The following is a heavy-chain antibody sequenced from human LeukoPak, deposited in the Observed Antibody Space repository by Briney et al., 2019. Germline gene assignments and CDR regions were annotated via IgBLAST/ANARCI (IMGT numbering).Heavy chain of an antibody. J-gene: IGHJ6*02. D-gene: IGHD6-19*01. Sequence: ASVKVSCKASGYTFTSYDINWVRQATGQGLEWMGWTNPNSGNTGYAQKFQGRVTMTEDTSTDTAYMELSSLRSEDTAVYYCATGTSGETVAGPYYYYYGMDVWGQGTTVTVSS. CDR1: GYTFTSYD. CDR2: TNPNSGNT. CDR3: ATGTSGETVAGPYYYYYGMDV. V-gene: IGHV1-8*01.